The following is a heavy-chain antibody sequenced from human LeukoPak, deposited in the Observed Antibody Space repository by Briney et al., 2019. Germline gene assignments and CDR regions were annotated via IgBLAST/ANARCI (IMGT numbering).Heavy chain of an antibody. CDR1: AFIFSGHW. D-gene: IGHD3-16*01. CDR2: ISYDGSNK. CDR3: AKDRASYDYVWGSSSFDY. Sequence: GGSLRLSCEGSAFIFSGHWMNWVRQTPGKGLEWVAVISYDGSNKYYADSVKGRFTISRDNSKNTLYLQMNSLRAEDTAVYYCAKDRASYDYVWGSSSFDYWGQGTLVTVSS. V-gene: IGHV3-30*18. J-gene: IGHJ4*02.